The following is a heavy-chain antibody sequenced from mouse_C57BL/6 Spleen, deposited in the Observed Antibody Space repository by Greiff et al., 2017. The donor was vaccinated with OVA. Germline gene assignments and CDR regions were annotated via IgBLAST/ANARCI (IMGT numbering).Heavy chain of an antibody. CDR2: IDPENGDT. Sequence: EVQLQQSGAELVRPGASVKLSCTASGFNIKDDYMHWVKQRPEQGLEWIGWIDPENGDTEDASKFQGKATITADTSSNTAYLQLSSLTSEDTAVYYCTTQGSYNAMDYWGQGTSVTVSS. V-gene: IGHV14-4*01. D-gene: IGHD1-1*02. J-gene: IGHJ4*01. CDR1: GFNIKDDY. CDR3: TTQGSYNAMDY.